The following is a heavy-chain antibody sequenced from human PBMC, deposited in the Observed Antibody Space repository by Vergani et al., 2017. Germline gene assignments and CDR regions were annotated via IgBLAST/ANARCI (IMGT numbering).Heavy chain of an antibody. CDR2: IYYDGSKK. Sequence: QVQLVESGGGVVQPGRSLRLSCTSSGFTFSTYAMHWVRQAPGKGLEWVAIIYYDGSKKYYADSGKGRFTISRDNSRNTLELLMSSLRAEDTAIYYCVREGSYCGSTTCRNPSYVYYYHMDVWGEGTTVTVSS. D-gene: IGHD2-21*01. CDR1: GFTFSTYA. V-gene: IGHV3-33*01. J-gene: IGHJ6*03. CDR3: VREGSYCGSTTCRNPSYVYYYHMDV.